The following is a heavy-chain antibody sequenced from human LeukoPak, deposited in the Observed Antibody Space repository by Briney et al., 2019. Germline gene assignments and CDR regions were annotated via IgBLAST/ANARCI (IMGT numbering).Heavy chain of an antibody. D-gene: IGHD6-19*01. V-gene: IGHV4-4*07. CDR2: IYAGGSA. J-gene: IGHJ4*02. CDR3: TREPVP. Sequence: SETLSLTCTVSGGSISNYYWSWIRQPAGKGLEWIGRIYAGGSASYNPSLKSRVTMSADMSKNQLSLKLTSVTAADTAVYYCTREPVPWGQGTLVTVSS. CDR1: GGSISNYY.